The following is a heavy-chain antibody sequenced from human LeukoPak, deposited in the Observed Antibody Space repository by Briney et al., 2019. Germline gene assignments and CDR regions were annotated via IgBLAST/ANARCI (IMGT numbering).Heavy chain of an antibody. CDR3: AKVPVEYYFDY. J-gene: IGHJ4*02. V-gene: IGHV3-21*04. D-gene: IGHD4-23*01. CDR2: ISSSSSYI. Sequence: PGGSLRLSCAASGFTFSSYSMNWVRQAPGKGLEWVSSISSSSSYIYYADSVKGRFTISRDNSKNTLYLQMNSLRAEDTAVYYCAKVPVEYYFDYWGQGTLVTVSS. CDR1: GFTFSSYS.